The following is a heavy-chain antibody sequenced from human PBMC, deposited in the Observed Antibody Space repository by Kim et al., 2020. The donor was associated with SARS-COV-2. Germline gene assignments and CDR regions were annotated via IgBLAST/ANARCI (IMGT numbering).Heavy chain of an antibody. V-gene: IGHV7-4-1*02. D-gene: IGHD2-15*01. CDR2: INTNTGNP. CDR3: ARREDIVVVANSYYYGMDV. J-gene: IGHJ6*02. CDR1: GYTFTSYA. Sequence: ASVKVSCKASGYTFTSYAMNWVRQAPGQGLEWMGWINTNTGNPTYAQGFTGRFVFSLDTSVSTAYLQISSLKAEDTAVYYCARREDIVVVANSYYYGMDVWGQGTTVTVSS.